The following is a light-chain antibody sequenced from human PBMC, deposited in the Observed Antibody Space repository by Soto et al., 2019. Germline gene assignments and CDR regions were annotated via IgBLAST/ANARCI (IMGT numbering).Light chain of an antibody. J-gene: IGLJ2*01. CDR1: SSDVGGYNY. CDR2: EVS. Sequence: QSVLTQPASVSGSPGQSITISCTGTSSDVGGYNYVSWYQQLPGKAPKLMIYEVSNRPSGVSNRFSGSKSGNTASLTIAGLQAEDEADYYCSSYTVSSTVVFGGGTKLTVL. CDR3: SSYTVSSTVV. V-gene: IGLV2-14*01.